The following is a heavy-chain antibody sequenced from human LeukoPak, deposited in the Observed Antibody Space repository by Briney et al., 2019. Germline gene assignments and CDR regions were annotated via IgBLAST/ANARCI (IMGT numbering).Heavy chain of an antibody. CDR2: IYGGDSET. V-gene: IGHV5-51*01. CDR1: GYRYSDYW. D-gene: IGHD6-19*01. Sequence: GESLNISCKGSGYRYSDYWIGWVRQMPGKGLDWIGIIYGGDSETRCSPSLQGQVTISADKSINTAYLQWSSLKASDTAMYYCARTTTYSSGWYGAYWGQGTLVTVSS. CDR3: ARTTTYSSGWYGAY. J-gene: IGHJ4*02.